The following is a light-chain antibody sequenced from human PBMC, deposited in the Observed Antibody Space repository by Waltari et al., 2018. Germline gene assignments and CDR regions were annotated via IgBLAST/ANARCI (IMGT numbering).Light chain of an antibody. J-gene: IGKJ1*01. CDR1: QSLSST. Sequence: EIVMTQSPATLSVSPGESATLSCRASQSLSSTFAWYQQKPGQAPRLLIYSTSTRATGIPARFSGSGSGTEFTLTISILQSEDFAIYYCQQYNYWPWTFGQGTRVEIK. V-gene: IGKV3D-15*01. CDR3: QQYNYWPWT. CDR2: STS.